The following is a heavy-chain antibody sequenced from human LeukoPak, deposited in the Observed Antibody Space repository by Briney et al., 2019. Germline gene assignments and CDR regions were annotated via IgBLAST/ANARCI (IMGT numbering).Heavy chain of an antibody. CDR2: INPNSGGT. V-gene: IGHV1-2*02. J-gene: IGHJ3*02. D-gene: IGHD5-12*01. Sequence: ASVKVSCKASGYTFTCYYMHWVRQAPGQGLEWMGWINPNSGGTNYAQKFQGRVTMTRDTSISTAYMELSRLRSDDTAVYYCARDKDIVATEGAFDIWGQGTMVTVSS. CDR3: ARDKDIVATEGAFDI. CDR1: GYTFTCYY.